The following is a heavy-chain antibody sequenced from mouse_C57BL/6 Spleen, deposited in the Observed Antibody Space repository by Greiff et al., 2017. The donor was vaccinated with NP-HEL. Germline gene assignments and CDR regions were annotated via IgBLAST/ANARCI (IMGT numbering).Heavy chain of an antibody. CDR2: INPNNGGT. CDR1: GYTFTDYY. CDR3: ARLYYDYDDGDFDY. J-gene: IGHJ2*01. Sequence: EVQLQQSGPELVKPGASVKISCKASGYTFTDYYMNWVKQSHGKSLEWIGDINPNNGGTSYNQKFKGKATLTVDKSSSTAYMELRSLTSEDSAVYYCARLYYDYDDGDFDYWGQGTTLTVSS. D-gene: IGHD2-4*01. V-gene: IGHV1-26*01.